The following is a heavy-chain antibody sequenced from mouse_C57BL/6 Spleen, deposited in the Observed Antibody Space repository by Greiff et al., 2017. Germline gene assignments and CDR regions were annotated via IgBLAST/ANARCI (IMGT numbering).Heavy chain of an antibody. J-gene: IGHJ2*01. CDR3: ARADDSTYLDY. D-gene: IGHD1-1*01. Sequence: QVQLQQSGPELAKPGASVKLSCKASGYTFTSYWMHWVKQRHGKGLEWIGYINTSYGYTKYNQKFKDKATLTADKSSSTAYMKRSSLTCGDSLVYYCARADDSTYLDYGGQGTTLTVSS. CDR2: INTSYGYT. V-gene: IGHV1-7*01. CDR1: GYTFTSYW.